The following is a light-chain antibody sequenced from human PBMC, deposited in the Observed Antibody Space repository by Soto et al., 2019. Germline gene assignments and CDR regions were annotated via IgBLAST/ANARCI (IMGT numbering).Light chain of an antibody. V-gene: IGKV1-33*01. CDR1: QDIRTS. Sequence: DIQMTQSPSSLSASVGARVSITCQASQDIRTSLGWFQQKPGRAPKLLIYSASYLETGVPSRFRGSGSGTDFTLTISSLQPEDTATYYCQHYHNLPPFTFGPGTRVDVK. J-gene: IGKJ3*01. CDR3: QHYHNLPPFT. CDR2: SAS.